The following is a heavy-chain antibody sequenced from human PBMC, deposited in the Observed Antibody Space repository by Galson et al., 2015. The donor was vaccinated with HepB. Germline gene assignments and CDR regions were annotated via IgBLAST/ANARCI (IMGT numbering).Heavy chain of an antibody. D-gene: IGHD2-2*01. CDR1: GFTFSSYS. CDR3: ANGGVRGVPAANYYGMDV. Sequence: SLRLSCAASGFTFSSYSMNWVRRAPGKGLEWVAVISYDGSNKYYADSVKGRFTISRDNSKNTLYLQMNSLRAEDTAVYYCANGGVRGVPAANYYGMDVWGQGTTVTVSS. CDR2: ISYDGSNK. J-gene: IGHJ6*02. V-gene: IGHV3-30*18.